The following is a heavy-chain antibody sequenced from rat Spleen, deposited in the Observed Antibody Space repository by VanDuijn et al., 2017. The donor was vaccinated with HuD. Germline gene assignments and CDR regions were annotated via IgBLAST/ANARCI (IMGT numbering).Heavy chain of an antibody. J-gene: IGHJ4*01. Sequence: EVHLVESGGGLVQPGGSLKLSCVASGFTFNNYWMTWIRQAPGKGLEWVATITHIGATSYYPDSVKGRFTISREDGRSTLYLQMNSLRSEDTATYYCARLKQLYVMDAWGQGASVTVSS. CDR3: ARLKQLYVMDA. V-gene: IGHV5-31*01. CDR1: GFTFNNYW. CDR2: ITHIGATS. D-gene: IGHD1-2*01.